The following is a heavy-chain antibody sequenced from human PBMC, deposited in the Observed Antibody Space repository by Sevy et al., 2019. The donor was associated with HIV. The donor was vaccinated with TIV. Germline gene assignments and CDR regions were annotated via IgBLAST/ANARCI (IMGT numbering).Heavy chain of an antibody. CDR1: GYTFTSYG. V-gene: IGHV1-18*01. CDR3: ARGGNRYNWNADYFDY. J-gene: IGHJ4*02. Sequence: ASVKVSCKASGYTFTSYGISWVRQAPGQELEWMGWISAYNGNTNYAQKLQGRVTMTTDTSTSTAYMELRSLRSDDTAVYYCARGGNRYNWNADYFDYWGQGTLVTVSS. CDR2: ISAYNGNT. D-gene: IGHD1-1*01.